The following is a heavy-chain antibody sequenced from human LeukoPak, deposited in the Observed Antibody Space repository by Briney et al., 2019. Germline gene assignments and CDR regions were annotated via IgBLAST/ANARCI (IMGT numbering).Heavy chain of an antibody. Sequence: PGRSLRLSCAASGFTFSSYGMHWVRQAPGKGLEWVAVISYDGSNKYYADSVKGRFTISRDNSKNTLYLQMNSLRAEDTAVYYCAKDSAVGFGELIFYFDYWGQGTLVTVSS. CDR2: ISYDGSNK. J-gene: IGHJ4*02. CDR1: GFTFSSYG. CDR3: AKDSAVGFGELIFYFDY. D-gene: IGHD3-10*01. V-gene: IGHV3-30*18.